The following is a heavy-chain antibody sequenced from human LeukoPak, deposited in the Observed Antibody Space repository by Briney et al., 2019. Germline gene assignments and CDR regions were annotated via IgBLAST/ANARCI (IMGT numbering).Heavy chain of an antibody. CDR2: MSSTSTTI. CDR3: ARGVVGASNWFDP. V-gene: IGHV3-48*01. D-gene: IGHD1-26*01. Sequence: GGSLRLSCAASGFIFGDYNMNWVRQVPGKGLEWISYMSSTSTTIYYADSVKGRFTISRDNSKNTLYLQMNSLRAEDTAVYYCARGVVGASNWFDPWGQGTLVTVSS. J-gene: IGHJ5*02. CDR1: GFIFGDYN.